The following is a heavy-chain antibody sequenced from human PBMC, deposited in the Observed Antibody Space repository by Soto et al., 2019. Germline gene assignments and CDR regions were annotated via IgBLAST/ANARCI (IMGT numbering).Heavy chain of an antibody. CDR2: IYYSGST. J-gene: IGHJ3*02. CDR1: GGSISSSSYY. CDR3: AKGGSGSYSNAFDI. D-gene: IGHD3-10*01. V-gene: IGHV4-39*01. Sequence: SETLSLTSTVSGGSISSSSYYWGWIRQPPGKGLEWIGSIYYSGSTYYNPSLKSRVTISVDTSKNQFSLKLSSVTAADTAVYYCAKGGSGSYSNAFDIWGPGTMVT.